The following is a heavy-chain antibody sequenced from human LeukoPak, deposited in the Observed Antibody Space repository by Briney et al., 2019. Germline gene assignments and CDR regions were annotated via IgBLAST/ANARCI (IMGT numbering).Heavy chain of an antibody. CDR2: ISWNSGSI. V-gene: IGHV3-9*01. Sequence: GGSLRLSCAASGFTFDDYAMHWVRQAPGKGLEWVSGISWNSGSIGYADSVKGRFTISRDNAKNSLYLQMNSLRAEDTAVYYCAREGNSGYDWYYYHYYMDVWGKGTTVTISS. CDR3: AREGNSGYDWYYYHYYMDV. D-gene: IGHD5-12*01. J-gene: IGHJ6*03. CDR1: GFTFDDYA.